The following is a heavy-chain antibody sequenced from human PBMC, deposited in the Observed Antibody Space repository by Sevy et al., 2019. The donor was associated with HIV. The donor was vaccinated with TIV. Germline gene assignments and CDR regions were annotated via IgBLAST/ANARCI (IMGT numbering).Heavy chain of an antibody. CDR1: GFSLSTSGVG. Sequence: SGPTLVKPTQTLTLTCTFSGFSLSTSGVGVGWIRQPPGKALEWLALIYWDDDKRYSPSLKSRLTITKDTSKNQVVLTMTNMDPVETATYYCAHQPYDFWSGYPPAPNWFDPWGQGTLVTVSS. D-gene: IGHD3-3*01. J-gene: IGHJ5*02. V-gene: IGHV2-5*02. CDR3: AHQPYDFWSGYPPAPNWFDP. CDR2: IYWDDDK.